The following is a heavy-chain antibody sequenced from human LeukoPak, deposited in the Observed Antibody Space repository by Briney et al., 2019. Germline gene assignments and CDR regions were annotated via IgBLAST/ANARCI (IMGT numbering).Heavy chain of an antibody. V-gene: IGHV4-59*01. CDR3: ARFTPHWYFDL. CDR1: GGSISSYY. CDR2: IYYSGST. Sequence: PSETLSLTCTVSGGSISSYYWSWIRQPPGKGLEWIGYIYYSGSTNYNPSLKSRVTISVDTSKNQFSLKLSSVTAADTAVYYCARFTPHWYFDLWGRGTLVTVSS. J-gene: IGHJ2*01.